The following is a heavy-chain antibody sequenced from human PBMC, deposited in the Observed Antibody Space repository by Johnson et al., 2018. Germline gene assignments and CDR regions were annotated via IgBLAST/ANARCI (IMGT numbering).Heavy chain of an antibody. CDR2: ISSSGDST. V-gene: IGHV3-11*01. CDR3: TRETRRTFDI. J-gene: IGHJ3*02. CDR1: RFIFRGYY. Sequence: QEQLVESGGGLVKPGGSTRLPCAASRFIFRGYYMTWIRQAPGKGLEWVSYISSSGDSTYYADSVKGRFPISRHNTKNSLYLQRDSLRAEDKAVYYCTRETRRTFDIWGQGTVVTVSS.